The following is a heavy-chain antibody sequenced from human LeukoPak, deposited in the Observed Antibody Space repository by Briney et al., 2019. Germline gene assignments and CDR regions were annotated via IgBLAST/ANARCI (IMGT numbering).Heavy chain of an antibody. Sequence: SETLSLTCAVHGGSFSGYYWSWIRQPPGKGLEWIGEINHSGSTSYNPSLKSRVITSVATSKNQFSLKLSSVTAADKAVYYCARGIRGYSYTFDYWGQGTLVTVSS. CDR1: GGSFSGYY. D-gene: IGHD5-18*01. CDR3: ARGIRGYSYTFDY. V-gene: IGHV4-34*01. J-gene: IGHJ4*02. CDR2: INHSGST.